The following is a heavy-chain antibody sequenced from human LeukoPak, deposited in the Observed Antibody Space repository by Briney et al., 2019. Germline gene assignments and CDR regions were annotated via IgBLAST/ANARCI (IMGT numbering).Heavy chain of an antibody. D-gene: IGHD3-22*01. Sequence: PGGSLRLCCAASGFTFSSYAMSWVRQAPGKGLEWVSAISGSGGSTYYADSVKGRFTISRDNSKNTLYLQMNSLRAEDTAVYYCAWSSGYYLYFQHWGQGTLVTVSS. CDR3: AWSSGYYLYFQH. CDR2: ISGSGGST. J-gene: IGHJ1*01. CDR1: GFTFSSYA. V-gene: IGHV3-23*01.